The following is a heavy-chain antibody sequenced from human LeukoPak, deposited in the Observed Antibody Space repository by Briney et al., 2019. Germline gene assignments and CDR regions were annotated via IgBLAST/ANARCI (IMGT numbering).Heavy chain of an antibody. CDR2: INAGNGNT. D-gene: IGHD3-16*01. CDR1: GYTFTSYA. J-gene: IGHJ3*02. Sequence: ASVTVSCKASGYTFTSYAMHWVRQAPGQRLEWMGWINAGNGNTKYSQKFQGRVTITRDTSASTAYMELSSLRSEDTAVYYCAREMGGEDAFDIWGQGTMVTVSS. V-gene: IGHV1-3*01. CDR3: AREMGGEDAFDI.